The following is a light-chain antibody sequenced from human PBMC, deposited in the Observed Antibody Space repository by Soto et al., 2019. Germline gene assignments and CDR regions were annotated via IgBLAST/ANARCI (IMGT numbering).Light chain of an antibody. Sequence: QSVLTQPPSASGTPGQRVTISCSGSSSNIGSNYLYWYQQLPGTAPKLLIYRNNQRPSGVPDRFSGSKSGTSASLAISGLRSEDEADYYCAAWDDSLSGGVFGTGTKVTVL. CDR2: RNN. CDR1: SSNIGSNY. V-gene: IGLV1-47*01. CDR3: AAWDDSLSGGV. J-gene: IGLJ1*01.